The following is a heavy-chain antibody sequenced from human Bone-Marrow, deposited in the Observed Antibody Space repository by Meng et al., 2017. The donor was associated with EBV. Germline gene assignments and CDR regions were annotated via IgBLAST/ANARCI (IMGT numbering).Heavy chain of an antibody. J-gene: IGHJ4*02. D-gene: IGHD3-3*01. CDR3: ARHYYDFWSGYYIDY. V-gene: IGHV4-39*01. Sequence: LRLPALGPGAVKPSETPPLTCTVSGGSISSSSYYWGWIRQPPGKGLEWIGSIYYSGSTYYNPSLKSRVTISVDTSKNQFSLKLSSVTAADTAVYYCARHYYDFWSGYYIDYWGQGTLVTVSS. CDR2: IYYSGST. CDR1: GGSISSSSYY.